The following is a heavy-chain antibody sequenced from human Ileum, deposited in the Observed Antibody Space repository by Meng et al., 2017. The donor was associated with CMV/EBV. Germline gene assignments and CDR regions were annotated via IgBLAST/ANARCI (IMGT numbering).Heavy chain of an antibody. CDR3: ASGFNYDSWSGYYTNYYYYGMDV. Sequence: ASVKVSCKASGYTFTSHGISWVRQAPGQGLEWMGWISAYNGNTNYAQKLQGRVTMTTGTSTSTAYMELRSLRSDDTAVYYCASGFNYDSWSGYYTNYYYYGMDVWGQGTTVTVSS. J-gene: IGHJ6*02. CDR1: GYTFTSHG. D-gene: IGHD3-3*01. V-gene: IGHV1-18*01. CDR2: ISAYNGNT.